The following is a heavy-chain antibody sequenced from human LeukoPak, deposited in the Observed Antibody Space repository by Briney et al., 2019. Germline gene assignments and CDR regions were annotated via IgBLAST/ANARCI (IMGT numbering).Heavy chain of an antibody. CDR3: ARDLLVVTAKGAFDI. CDR1: GFTFSHYE. Sequence: ARSGRLSCVASGFTFSHYEMYWVRPAPGRGLEWLTYMSSSGGTIYHAGSVKGRFPVSRDNADNSTSLQMDTLPVVDTAVYYCARDLLVVTAKGAFDIWGQGTMVTVSS. V-gene: IGHV3-48*03. CDR2: MSSSGGTI. D-gene: IGHD2-21*02. J-gene: IGHJ3*02.